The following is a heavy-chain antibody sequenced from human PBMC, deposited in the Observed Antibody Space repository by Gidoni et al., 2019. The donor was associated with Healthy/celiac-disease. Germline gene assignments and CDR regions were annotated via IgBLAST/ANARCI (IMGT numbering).Heavy chain of an antibody. J-gene: IGHJ5*02. CDR1: GGSISSYY. V-gene: IGHV4-59*01. CDR2: IYYSGST. CDR3: ARDRHSGGFDP. Sequence: QVQLQESGPGLVKPSETLSLTCTVSGGSISSYYWSWIRQPPGKGLEWIGYIYYSGSTNYNPSLKSRVTISVDTSKNQFSLKLSSVTAADTAVYYCARDRHSGGFDPWGQGTLVTVSS. D-gene: IGHD3-10*01.